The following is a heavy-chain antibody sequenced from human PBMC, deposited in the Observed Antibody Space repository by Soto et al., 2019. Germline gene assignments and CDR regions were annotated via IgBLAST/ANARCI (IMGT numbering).Heavy chain of an antibody. D-gene: IGHD6-19*01. Sequence: AAVKVSCKASGYTFTSYYMHCVRQAPGQVLEWMGIINPSGGSTSYAQKFQGRVTMTRDTSTSTVYMELSSLRSEDTAVYYCARDYGIAVFPSYYYYYGMDVWGQGTTVTV. CDR2: INPSGGST. J-gene: IGHJ6*02. CDR1: GYTFTSYY. CDR3: ARDYGIAVFPSYYYYYGMDV. V-gene: IGHV1-46*01.